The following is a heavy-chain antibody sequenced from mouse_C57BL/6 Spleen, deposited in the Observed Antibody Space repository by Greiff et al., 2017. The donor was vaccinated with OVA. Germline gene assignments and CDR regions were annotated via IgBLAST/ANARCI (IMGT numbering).Heavy chain of an antibody. J-gene: IGHJ1*03. CDR3: ARRGSSYWYFDV. CDR2: IDPSDSYT. D-gene: IGHD1-1*01. Sequence: VPLQQPGAELVRPGTSVKLSCKASGYTFTSYWMHWVKQRPGQGLEWIGVIDPSDSYTNYNQKFKGKATLTVDTSSSTAYMQLSSLTSEDSAVYYCARRGSSYWYFDVWGTGTTVTVSS. V-gene: IGHV1-59*01. CDR1: GYTFTSYW.